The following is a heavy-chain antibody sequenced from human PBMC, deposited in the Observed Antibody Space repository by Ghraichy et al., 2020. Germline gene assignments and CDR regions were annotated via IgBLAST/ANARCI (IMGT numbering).Heavy chain of an antibody. CDR1: GFTFNDYS. CDR3: TTSGTGHQFYDDF. CDR2: IKGDGSET. J-gene: IGHJ4*02. D-gene: IGHD5/OR15-5a*01. Sequence: GGSLRLSCGASGFTFNDYSMNWVRQAPGKGLEWVANIKGDGSETDYVDSVKGRFTISRDNAKNSLYLQMNSLRAEDTALYYCTTSGTGHQFYDDFWGQGT. V-gene: IGHV3-7*01.